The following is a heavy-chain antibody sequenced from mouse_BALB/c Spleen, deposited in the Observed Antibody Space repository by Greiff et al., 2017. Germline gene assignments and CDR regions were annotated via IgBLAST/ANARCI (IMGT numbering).Heavy chain of an antibody. J-gene: IGHJ3*01. CDR2: ISSGSSTI. D-gene: IGHD3-1*01. CDR1: GFTFSSFG. Sequence: EVKVVESGGGLVQPGGSRKLSCAASGFTFSSFGMHWVRQAPEKGLEWVAYISSGSSTIYYADTVKGRFTISRDNPKNTLFLQMTSLRSEDTAMYYCARGGGSGYQFAYWGEGTLVTVSA. V-gene: IGHV5-17*02. CDR3: ARGGGSGYQFAY.